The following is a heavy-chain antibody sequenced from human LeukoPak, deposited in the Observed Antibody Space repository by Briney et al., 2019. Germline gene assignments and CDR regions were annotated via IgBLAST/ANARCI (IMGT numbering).Heavy chain of an antibody. D-gene: IGHD3-10*01. V-gene: IGHV4-34*01. CDR2: INHSGST. CDR1: GGSFSGYY. Sequence: SETLSLTCAVYGGSFSGYYGSWIRQPPGKGLEWIGEINHSGSTNYNPSLKSRVTISVDTSKNQFSLKLSSVTAADTAVYYCARGWYYGSGSYYKRGIGWFDPWGQGTLVTVSS. CDR3: ARGWYYGSGSYYKRGIGWFDP. J-gene: IGHJ5*02.